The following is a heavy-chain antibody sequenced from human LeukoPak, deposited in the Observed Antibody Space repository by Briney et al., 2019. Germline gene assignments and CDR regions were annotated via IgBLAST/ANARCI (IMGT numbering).Heavy chain of an antibody. CDR1: GFTFSSYA. CDR2: ISSNGGST. D-gene: IGHD3-10*01. CDR3: ARARHGSLFDY. J-gene: IGHJ4*02. V-gene: IGHV3-64*01. Sequence: GGSLRLSCAASGFTFSSYAMHWVRQAPGKGLEYVSAISSNGGSTYYANSVKGRFTISRDNSKNTLYLQMGSLRAEDMAVYYCARARHGSLFDYWGQGTLVTVSS.